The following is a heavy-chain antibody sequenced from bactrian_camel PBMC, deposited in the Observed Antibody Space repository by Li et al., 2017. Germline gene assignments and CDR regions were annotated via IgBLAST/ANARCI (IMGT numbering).Heavy chain of an antibody. Sequence: WSLGLSCAGSGLTVSTYCMAWFRQTSAKEREVVALIYEGDGSVYYADSVKGRFTISIDNAKNTLYLQLTSLKTEDTAIYYCANLWGGFLANWGQGTQVTVS. CDR3: ANLWGGFLAN. J-gene: IGHJ4*01. CDR2: IYEGDGSV. V-gene: IGHV3S1*01. D-gene: IGHD5*01. CDR1: GLTVSTYC.